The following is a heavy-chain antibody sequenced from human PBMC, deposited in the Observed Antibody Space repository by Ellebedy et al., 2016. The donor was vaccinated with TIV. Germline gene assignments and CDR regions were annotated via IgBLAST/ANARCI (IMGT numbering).Heavy chain of an antibody. CDR3: SSHVDTSMTH. V-gene: IGHV3-7*01. J-gene: IGHJ4*02. CDR2: IKRDGSEK. CDR1: GFTFSSYW. D-gene: IGHD5-18*01. Sequence: GESLKISXAASGFTFSSYWMTWVRQAPGKGLEWVANIKRDGSEKYYVDSVKGRFTISRDNAKNSVYLQMNSLRLEDTALYYCSSHVDTSMTHWGQGTLGTVSS.